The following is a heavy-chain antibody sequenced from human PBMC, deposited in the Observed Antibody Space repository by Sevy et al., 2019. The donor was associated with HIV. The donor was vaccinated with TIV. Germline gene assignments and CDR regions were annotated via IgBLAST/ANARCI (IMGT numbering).Heavy chain of an antibody. Sequence: SETLSLTCTVSGGSISSSSYYWGWIRQPPGKGLEWIGSIYYSGSTYYNPSLKSRVTISVDTSKNQFSLKLSSVTAADTAVYYCARLRDYGGFDPWGQRTLVTVSS. CDR2: IYYSGST. CDR1: GGSISSSSYY. V-gene: IGHV4-39*01. D-gene: IGHD4-17*01. CDR3: ARLRDYGGFDP. J-gene: IGHJ5*02.